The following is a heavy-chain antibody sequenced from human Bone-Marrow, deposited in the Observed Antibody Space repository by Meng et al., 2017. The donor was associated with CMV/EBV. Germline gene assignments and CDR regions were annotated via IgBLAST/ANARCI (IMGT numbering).Heavy chain of an antibody. V-gene: IGHV3-30*02. CDR1: GFTFRSYG. Sequence: GGSLRLSCAVSGFTFRSYGMHWFRQTPGKGLEWVAFIRYDGSNRNYGDSVKGRFTISRGNSKNTLYLQMNSLRDEDTGIYYCAKYRFGLSTGEEPEWGQGTQVTVSS. CDR2: IRYDGSNR. J-gene: IGHJ4*02. D-gene: IGHD2-8*02. CDR3: AKYRFGLSTGEEPE.